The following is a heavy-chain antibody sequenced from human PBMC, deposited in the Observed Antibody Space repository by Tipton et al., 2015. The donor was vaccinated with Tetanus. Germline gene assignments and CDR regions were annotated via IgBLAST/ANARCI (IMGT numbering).Heavy chain of an antibody. CDR3: ARWIAVTGTDFDF. Sequence: TLSLTCTVSGDSISSGSYYWSWIRQLPGKGLEWIGYIYFSGTTYYNPSLKSRVTISLDTSKNQFSLKLNSVTAADTAVYYCARWIAVTGTDFDFWGQGTLVTVSS. D-gene: IGHD6-19*01. V-gene: IGHV4-31*03. CDR2: IYFSGTT. CDR1: GDSISSGSYY. J-gene: IGHJ4*02.